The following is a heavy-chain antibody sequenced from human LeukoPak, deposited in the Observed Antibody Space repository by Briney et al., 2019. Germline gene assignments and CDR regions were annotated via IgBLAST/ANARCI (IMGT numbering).Heavy chain of an antibody. Sequence: GGSLRLSCAASGFTFSSYAMSWVRQAPGKGLEWVSAISGSGGSTYYADSVKGRFTISRDNAKNSLYLQMNSLRAEDTAVYYCARDPLKAAAGSGDYWGQGTLVTVSS. V-gene: IGHV3-23*01. D-gene: IGHD6-13*01. J-gene: IGHJ4*02. CDR1: GFTFSSYA. CDR2: ISGSGGST. CDR3: ARDPLKAAAGSGDY.